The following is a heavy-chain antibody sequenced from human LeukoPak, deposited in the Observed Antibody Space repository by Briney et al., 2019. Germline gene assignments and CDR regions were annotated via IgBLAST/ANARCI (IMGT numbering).Heavy chain of an antibody. CDR3: ARDGGSGYCSSSNCYEGFDY. CDR1: GFSVSSNY. D-gene: IGHD2-2*01. V-gene: IGHV3-66*01. Sequence: RGSLRLSCAASGFSVSSNYMSWVRQAPGKGLEWVSTIYSGESAYYADSVKGRFTISRDNSKNALVLQMNSLTAADTAVYYCARDGGSGYCSSSNCYEGFDYWGQGTLVTVSS. J-gene: IGHJ4*02. CDR2: IYSGESA.